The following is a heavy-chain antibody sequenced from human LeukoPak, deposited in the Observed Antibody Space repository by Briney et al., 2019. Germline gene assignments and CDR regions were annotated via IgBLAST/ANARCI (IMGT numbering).Heavy chain of an antibody. CDR1: GGSISSYY. D-gene: IGHD6-19*01. CDR3: ASLATVAGSDY. J-gene: IGHJ4*02. CDR2: IYYSGST. V-gene: IGHV4-59*08. Sequence: PSETLSLTCTVSGGSISSYYWSWIRQPPGKGLEWIGYIYYSGSTNDNPSLKSRVTISVDTSKNQFSLKLSSVTAADTAVYYCASLATVAGSDYWGQGTLVTVSS.